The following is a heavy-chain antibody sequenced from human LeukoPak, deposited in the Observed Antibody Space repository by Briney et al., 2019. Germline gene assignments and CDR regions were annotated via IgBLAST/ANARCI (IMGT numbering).Heavy chain of an antibody. V-gene: IGHV4-30-2*01. CDR2: IYHSGST. CDR3: ARVPSLLSLRDAFDI. D-gene: IGHD3-10*01. CDR1: GGSISSGGYY. J-gene: IGHJ3*02. Sequence: PSETLSLTCTVSGGSISSGGYYWSWIRRPPGKGLEWLGYIYHSGSTYYNPSLKSRVTISVDRSKNQFSLKLSSVTAADTAVYYCARVPSLLSLRDAFDIWGQGTMVIVSS.